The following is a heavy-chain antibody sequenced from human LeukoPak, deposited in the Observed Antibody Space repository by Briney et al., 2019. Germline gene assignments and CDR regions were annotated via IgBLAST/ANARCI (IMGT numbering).Heavy chain of an antibody. V-gene: IGHV3-11*04. CDR1: GFTFSNYY. CDR3: AKGGLRVTDY. CDR2: ISTSGSTK. J-gene: IGHJ4*02. Sequence: GVSLRLSCAASGFTFSNYYMNWIRQAPGKGLEWVSYISTSGSTKYYADSVKGRFTISRDNAKNTLYLQMNSLRAEDTAVYYCAKGGLRVTDYWGQGTLVTVSS. D-gene: IGHD5/OR15-5a*01.